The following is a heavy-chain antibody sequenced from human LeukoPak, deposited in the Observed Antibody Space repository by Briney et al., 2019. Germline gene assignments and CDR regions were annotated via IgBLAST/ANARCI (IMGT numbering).Heavy chain of an antibody. D-gene: IGHD3-10*01. CDR2: ISGSGGST. CDR3: AKSFYYNSGSWGIFDY. V-gene: IGHV3-23*01. CDR1: AFTFSSYA. J-gene: IGHJ4*02. Sequence: GGSLRLSSAPSAFTFSSYAMSWVRQAPGKGLEWVSGISGSGGSTYYADSVKGRFTISRDNSKNTLYLQMNSLRAEDTAVYYCAKSFYYNSGSWGIFDYWGQGTLVTVSS.